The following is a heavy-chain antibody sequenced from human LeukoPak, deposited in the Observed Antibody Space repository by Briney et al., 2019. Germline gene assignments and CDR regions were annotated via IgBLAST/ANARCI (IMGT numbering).Heavy chain of an antibody. D-gene: IGHD4-17*01. CDR2: IRSGGNT. J-gene: IGHJ1*01. V-gene: IGHV3-53*01. CDR3: SKDFTVTTVGYFHY. CDR1: GITVSRNY. Sequence: GGSLRLSCAASGITVSRNYMSWVRQAPGKGLEWVSSIRSGGNTYYADSVKGRFTISRDNSKNTLFLQLNSLRAEDTAVYFCSKDFTVTTVGYFHYWGQGTLVTVSS.